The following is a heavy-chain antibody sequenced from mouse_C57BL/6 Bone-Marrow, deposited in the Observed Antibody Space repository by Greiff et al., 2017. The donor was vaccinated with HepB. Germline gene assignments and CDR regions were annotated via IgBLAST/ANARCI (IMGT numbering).Heavy chain of an antibody. CDR1: GFTFTDYD. Sequence: VQLQPSGAELVRPGASVTLSCTASGFTFTDYDMHWVKQTPVHGLEWIGAIDPETGGTAYNQKFQGKAILTADKSSSTAYMELRSLTSEDSAVYYCTRVRWLLGDYWGQGTTLTVSS. D-gene: IGHD2-3*01. CDR2: IDPETGGT. J-gene: IGHJ2*01. V-gene: IGHV1-15*01. CDR3: TRVRWLLGDY.